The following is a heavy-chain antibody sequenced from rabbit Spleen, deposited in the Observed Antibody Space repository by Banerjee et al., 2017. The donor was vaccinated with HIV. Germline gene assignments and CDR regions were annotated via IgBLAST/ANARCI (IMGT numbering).Heavy chain of an antibody. CDR2: IVPIFGVT. D-gene: IGHD1-1*01. CDR3: ARDLVAVIGWNFNL. CDR1: RFDFSTYS. V-gene: IGHV1S7*01. J-gene: IGHJ4*01. Sequence: QELVESGGGLVQPGGSLKLSCKASRFDFSTYSMSWVRQAPGKGLEWIGYIVPIFGVTYYANWVNGRLTISSHNAQNTLYLQLNSLTAADTATYFCARDLVAVIGWNFNLWGQGTLVTVS.